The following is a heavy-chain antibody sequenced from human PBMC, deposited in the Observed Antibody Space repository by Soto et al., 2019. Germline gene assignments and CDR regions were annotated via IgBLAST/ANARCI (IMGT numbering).Heavy chain of an antibody. V-gene: IGHV5-10-1*01. CDR2: IDPSDSYT. D-gene: IGHD3-10*01. J-gene: IGHJ3*02. Sequence: GESLKISCKGSGYSFTSYWISWVRQMSGKGLEWMGRIDPSDSYTNYSPSFQGHVTISADKSISTAYLQWSSLKASDTAMYYCARLSTYGSGSYDAFDIWGQGTMVTVSS. CDR1: GYSFTSYW. CDR3: ARLSTYGSGSYDAFDI.